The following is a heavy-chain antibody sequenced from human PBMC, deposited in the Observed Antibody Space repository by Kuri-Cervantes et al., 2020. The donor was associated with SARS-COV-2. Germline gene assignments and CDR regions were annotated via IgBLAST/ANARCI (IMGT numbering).Heavy chain of an antibody. CDR2: ISYDGSNK. CDR1: GFTFSSYA. D-gene: IGHD2-8*01. Sequence: GGSLRLSCAASGFTFSSYAMHWVRQAPGKGLEWVAVISYDGSNKYYADSVKGRFTISRDNSKNTLYLQMNSLRAEDTAVYYCARGHCVNGICFRIPYWGQGTLVTVSS. V-gene: IGHV3-30-3*01. J-gene: IGHJ4*02. CDR3: ARGHCVNGICFRIPY.